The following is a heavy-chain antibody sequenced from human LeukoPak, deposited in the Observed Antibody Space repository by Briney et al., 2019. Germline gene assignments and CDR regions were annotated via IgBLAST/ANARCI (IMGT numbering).Heavy chain of an antibody. CDR3: ARLGAFVY. J-gene: IGHJ4*02. CDR2: IYYSGST. V-gene: IGHV4-39*01. CDR1: GGSISSSSYY. D-gene: IGHD3-16*01. Sequence: SETLSLTCTVSGGSISSSSYYWGWIRQPPGKGLEWIGGIYYSGSTYYNPSLKSRVTISVDTSKNQFSLKLSSVTAADTAVYYCARLGAFVYWGQGTLVTVSS.